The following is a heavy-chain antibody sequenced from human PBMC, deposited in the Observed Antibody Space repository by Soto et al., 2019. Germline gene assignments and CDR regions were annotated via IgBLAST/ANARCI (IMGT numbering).Heavy chain of an antibody. Sequence: SETLSLTCTVSGGSISSGGYYWSWIRQHPGKGLEWIGYIYYSGSTYYNPSLKSRVTISVDTSKNQYSLKLSSVTAADTAVYYCARVAGSYYYGMDVWGQGTTVTVSS. V-gene: IGHV4-31*03. D-gene: IGHD1-26*01. CDR1: GGSISSGGYY. J-gene: IGHJ6*02. CDR2: IYYSGST. CDR3: ARVAGSYYYGMDV.